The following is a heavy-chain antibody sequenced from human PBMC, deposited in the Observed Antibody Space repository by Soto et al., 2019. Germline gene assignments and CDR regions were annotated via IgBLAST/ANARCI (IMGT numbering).Heavy chain of an antibody. Sequence: QMQLVQSGGEVKKPGASVQVSCKASGDTVTKYGISWVRQAPGQGLEWLGWISFYNGHTNYALKFQDRITFTTDTSTSTASMELRSLTSDDTAVYYCASATSIAVAGKETWGQGTLVTVSS. CDR3: ASATSIAVAGKET. CDR1: GDTVTKYG. CDR2: ISFYNGHT. D-gene: IGHD6-19*01. V-gene: IGHV1-18*01. J-gene: IGHJ4*02.